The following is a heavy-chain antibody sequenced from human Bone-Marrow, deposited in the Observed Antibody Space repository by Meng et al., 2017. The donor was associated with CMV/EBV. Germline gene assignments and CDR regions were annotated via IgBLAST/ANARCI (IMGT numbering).Heavy chain of an antibody. D-gene: IGHD2-15*01. CDR1: GYTFTGYY. CDR3: ARRFSGGMHDAFDI. CDR2: IIPILGIA. V-gene: IGHV1-69*10. Sequence: SVKVSCKASGYTFTGYYMDWVRQAPGQGLEWMGGIIPILGIANYAQKFQGRVTITTDESTSTAYMELSSLRSEDTAVYYCARRFSGGMHDAFDIWGQGTMVTVSS. J-gene: IGHJ3*02.